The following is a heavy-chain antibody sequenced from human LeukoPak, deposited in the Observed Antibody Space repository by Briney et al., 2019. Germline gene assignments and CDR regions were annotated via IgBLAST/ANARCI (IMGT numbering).Heavy chain of an antibody. CDR1: GFTFSSYA. CDR2: ISYDGSNK. CDR3: ASHTRRDGYNFFDY. V-gene: IGHV3-30-3*01. Sequence: GGSLRLSCAASGFTFSSYAMHWVRQAPGKGLEWVAVISYDGSNKYYADSVKGRFTISRDNSKNTLYLQMNSLRAEDTAVYYCASHTRRDGYNFFDYWGQGTLVTVSS. J-gene: IGHJ4*02. D-gene: IGHD5-24*01.